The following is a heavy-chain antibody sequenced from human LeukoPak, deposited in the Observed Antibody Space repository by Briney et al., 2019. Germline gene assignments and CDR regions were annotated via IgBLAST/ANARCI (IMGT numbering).Heavy chain of an antibody. CDR2: ISSDGSEK. Sequence: GGSLRLSCADSGVTFSNYDIHWVRQAPGKGLEWVAVISSDGSEKYYAESVKGRFTISRDNSKDTLYLHMNSLRAEDTAVYYCARDSLDIRPRQTGVDVFDSWGQGTLVSVSS. D-gene: IGHD3-3*01. J-gene: IGHJ4*02. CDR3: ARDSLDIRPRQTGVDVFDS. CDR1: GVTFSNYD. V-gene: IGHV3-30*03.